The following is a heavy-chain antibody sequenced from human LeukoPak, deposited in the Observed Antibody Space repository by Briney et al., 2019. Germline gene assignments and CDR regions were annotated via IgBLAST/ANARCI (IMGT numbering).Heavy chain of an antibody. Sequence: SETLSLTCAVYGGSFSDYDWSWIRQPPGKGLEWIGEINQSGSTNCAPSLKSRVSMSIDTSKSQFSLNLRSVTAADTAVYYCARYVPVKTGTTRASFDYWGQGALVTVSS. CDR1: GGSFSDYD. V-gene: IGHV4-34*01. CDR2: INQSGST. J-gene: IGHJ4*02. CDR3: ARYVPVKTGTTRASFDY. D-gene: IGHD1-1*01.